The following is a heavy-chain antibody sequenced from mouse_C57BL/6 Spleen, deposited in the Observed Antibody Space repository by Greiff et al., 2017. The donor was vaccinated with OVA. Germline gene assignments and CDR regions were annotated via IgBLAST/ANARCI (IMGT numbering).Heavy chain of an antibody. V-gene: IGHV7-3*01. Sequence: EVKLVESGGGLVQPGGSLSLSCAASGFTFTDYYMSWVRQPPGKALEWLGFIRNKANGYTTEYSASVKGRFTISRDNSQSILYLQMNALRAEDSATYYCARYGSYVDYWGQGTTLTVSS. CDR1: GFTFTDYY. CDR2: IRNKANGYTT. CDR3: ARYGSYVDY. J-gene: IGHJ2*01.